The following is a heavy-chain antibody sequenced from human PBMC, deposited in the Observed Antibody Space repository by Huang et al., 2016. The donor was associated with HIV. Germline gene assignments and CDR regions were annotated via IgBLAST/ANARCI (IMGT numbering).Heavy chain of an antibody. Sequence: QVQLVQSGAEVKKPGASVKVSCKSSGYTFTSSDINWVRQATGQGLEWMGGMNPNSGNTGYAQKFQGRVTMTRNNSISTAYMELSSLRSEDTAVYYCASGWGLLFARDGMDVWGQGTTVTVSS. CDR3: ASGWGLLFARDGMDV. J-gene: IGHJ6*02. CDR2: MNPNSGNT. V-gene: IGHV1-8*01. D-gene: IGHD1-26*01. CDR1: GYTFTSSD.